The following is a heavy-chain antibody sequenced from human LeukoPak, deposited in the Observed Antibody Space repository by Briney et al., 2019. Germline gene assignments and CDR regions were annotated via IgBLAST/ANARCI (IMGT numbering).Heavy chain of an antibody. Sequence: PSETLSLTCTVSGGSISSYYWSWIRQPPGKGLEWIGCIYYSGSTNYNPSLKSRVTISVDTSKNQSSLKLSSVTAADTAVYYCARHSVYGDYGQNYFDYWGQGTLVTVSS. J-gene: IGHJ4*02. D-gene: IGHD4-17*01. CDR3: ARHSVYGDYGQNYFDY. CDR2: IYYSGST. CDR1: GGSISSYY. V-gene: IGHV4-59*08.